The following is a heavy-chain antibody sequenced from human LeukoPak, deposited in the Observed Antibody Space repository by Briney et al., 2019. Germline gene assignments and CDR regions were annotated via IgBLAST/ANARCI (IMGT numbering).Heavy chain of an antibody. CDR1: GDSISSSSYY. Sequence: SETLSLTCTISGDSISSSSYYWGWIRQPPGKGLEWIGTIYYSGNTYYNPSLKSRVTISVDTSKNQFSLKLNSVTAADTAVYYCARRFTAMVTLDYWGQGTLVTVSS. D-gene: IGHD5-18*01. J-gene: IGHJ4*02. CDR3: ARRFTAMVTLDY. CDR2: IYYSGNT. V-gene: IGHV4-39*01.